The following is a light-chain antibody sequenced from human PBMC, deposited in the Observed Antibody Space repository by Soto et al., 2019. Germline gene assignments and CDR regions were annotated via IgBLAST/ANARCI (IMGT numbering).Light chain of an antibody. CDR3: QKDGSSPRT. J-gene: IGKJ1*01. CDR2: GAS. Sequence: ASQSVSRSYLAWYQQKPGQAPRLLIYGASSRATGIPDRFSGSGSGTDFTLTISRLEPEDFAVYYCQKDGSSPRTFCELTK. CDR1: QSVSRSY. V-gene: IGKV3-20*01.